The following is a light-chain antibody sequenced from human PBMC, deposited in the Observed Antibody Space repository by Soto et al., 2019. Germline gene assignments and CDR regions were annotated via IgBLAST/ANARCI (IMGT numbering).Light chain of an antibody. Sequence: QPVLTQSPSASASLGASVKLTCTLSSGHSSNAIAWHQQQPEKGPRYLMKLNSDGSHSKGDGIPDRFSGSSSGAERYLTISGLQSEDEADYYCQSWGTGIVVFGGGTKVTVL. CDR2: LNSDGSH. J-gene: IGLJ2*01. CDR3: QSWGTGIVV. V-gene: IGLV4-69*01. CDR1: SGHSSNA.